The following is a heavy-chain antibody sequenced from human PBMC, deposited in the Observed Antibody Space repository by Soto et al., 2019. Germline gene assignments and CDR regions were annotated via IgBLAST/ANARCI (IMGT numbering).Heavy chain of an antibody. J-gene: IGHJ4*02. CDR1: GFTFSSYA. V-gene: IGHV3-30-3*01. Sequence: PGGSLRLSCAASGFTFSSYAMHWVRQAPGKGLEWVAVISYDGSNKYYAESVKGRITISRDNSKKTLYLQMNSLRAENTAMYYCARVPSSSGRAHFDYWGQGTLVTVSS. CDR3: ARVPSSSGRAHFDY. CDR2: ISYDGSNK. D-gene: IGHD2-15*01.